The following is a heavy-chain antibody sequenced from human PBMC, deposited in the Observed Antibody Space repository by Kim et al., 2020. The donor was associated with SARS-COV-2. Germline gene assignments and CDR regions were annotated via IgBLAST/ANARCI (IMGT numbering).Heavy chain of an antibody. CDR2: ISGSGGST. Sequence: GGSLRLSCAASGFTFSSYAMSWVRQAPGKGLEWVSAISGSGGSTYYADSVKGRFTISRDNSKNTLYLQMNSLRAEDTAVYYCAKVMGAQIVVVITRSGWYFDLWGRGTLVTVSS. CDR1: GFTFSSYA. V-gene: IGHV3-23*01. CDR3: AKVMGAQIVVVITRSGWYFDL. D-gene: IGHD3-22*01. J-gene: IGHJ2*01.